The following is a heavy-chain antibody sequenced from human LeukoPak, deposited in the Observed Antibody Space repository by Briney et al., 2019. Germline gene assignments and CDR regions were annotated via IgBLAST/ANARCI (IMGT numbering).Heavy chain of an antibody. CDR2: LYFGGST. V-gene: IGHV4-59*01. CDR1: GASISTYY. D-gene: IGHD2-2*01. J-gene: IGHJ4*02. Sequence: PSETLSLTCSVSGASISTYYWSWIRQPPGKGLEWIGYLYFGGSTNYNPSLKSRVTISVDTSKSQFSLRVNSVTAADTAVYYCARGRTYATRFDYWGRGTLVTVSS. CDR3: ARGRTYATRFDY.